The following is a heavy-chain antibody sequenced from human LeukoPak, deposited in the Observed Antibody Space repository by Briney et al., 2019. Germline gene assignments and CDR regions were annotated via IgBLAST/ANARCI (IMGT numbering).Heavy chain of an antibody. CDR3: AKDLDIVVVPARDMDV. CDR1: GFTFSSYA. V-gene: IGHV3-23*01. J-gene: IGHJ6*03. D-gene: IGHD2-2*01. CDR2: ISGSGGST. Sequence: PGGSLRLSCAASGFTFSSYAMSWVRQAPGKGLEWVSAISGSGGSTYYADSVKGRFTISRDNSKNTLYLQMNSLRAEDTAVYYCAKDLDIVVVPARDMDVWGKGTTVTVSS.